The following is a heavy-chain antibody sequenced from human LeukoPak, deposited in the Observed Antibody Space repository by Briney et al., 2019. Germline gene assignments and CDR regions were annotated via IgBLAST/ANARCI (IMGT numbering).Heavy chain of an antibody. J-gene: IGHJ4*02. Sequence: SETLSLTCTVSGGSISGFYWSWIRRPPGKGLEWIGYIYYSGSTNYNPSLKSRVTISVDTSKNQFSLKLSSVTAADTAVYYCASHSGYDFSYFDYWGQGTLVTVS. CDR2: IYYSGST. V-gene: IGHV4-59*01. CDR1: GGSISGFY. D-gene: IGHD5-12*01. CDR3: ASHSGYDFSYFDY.